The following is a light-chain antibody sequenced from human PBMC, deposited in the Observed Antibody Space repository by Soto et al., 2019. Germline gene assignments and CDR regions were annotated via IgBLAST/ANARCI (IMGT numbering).Light chain of an antibody. J-gene: IGKJ1*01. CDR3: QQYNNWTQT. V-gene: IGKV3-15*01. CDR2: GAT. CDR1: QSVSSN. Sequence: EIVMTQSPATLSVSPGERATLSCRASQSVSSNLAWYQQKPGQAPRLLIYGATTRATGITARFSGRGSGTDFTLTLSSLQSEDFAVYYCQQYNNWTQTFGQGTKVEIK.